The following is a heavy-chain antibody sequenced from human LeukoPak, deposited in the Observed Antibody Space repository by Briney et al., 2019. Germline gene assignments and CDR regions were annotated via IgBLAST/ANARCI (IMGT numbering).Heavy chain of an antibody. CDR2: INSDGSST. Sequence: PGGSLRLSCAASGFTFSSYWMYWVRQAPGKGLVWVSHINSDGSSTSYADSVKGRFTISRDNAKNTLYLQMNSLRAEDTAVYFCARDIWSNGLDVWGQGTTVTVSS. CDR3: ARDIWSNGLDV. V-gene: IGHV3-74*01. CDR1: GFTFSSYW. J-gene: IGHJ6*02. D-gene: IGHD3-16*01.